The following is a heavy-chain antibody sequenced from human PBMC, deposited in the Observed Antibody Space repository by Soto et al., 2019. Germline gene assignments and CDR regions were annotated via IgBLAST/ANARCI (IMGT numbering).Heavy chain of an antibody. CDR2: IYHSGST. Sequence: PSETLSLTCAVSGGSISSGGYSWSWIRQPPGKGLEWIGYIYHSGSTYYNPSLKSRVTISVDRSKNQFSLKLSSVTAADTAVYYCARGSGYSSGWYDRNWFDPCGQGTLVTV. J-gene: IGHJ5*02. V-gene: IGHV4-30-2*01. CDR3: ARGSGYSSGWYDRNWFDP. CDR1: GGSISSGGYS. D-gene: IGHD6-19*01.